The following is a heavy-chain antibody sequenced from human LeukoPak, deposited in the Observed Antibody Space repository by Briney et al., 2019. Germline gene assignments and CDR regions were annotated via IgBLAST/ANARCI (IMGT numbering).Heavy chain of an antibody. J-gene: IGHJ4*02. CDR1: GYTFNGYN. Sequence: GASVKVSCKASGYTFNGYNMQWLRQAPGQGLECMGWHNPNSGGTNYEQKFQGRVTMTRDTSISTDYIELSRLRSDDTAVYYCARSRDNSSCYFDYWGQGTLVTVSS. CDR2: HNPNSGGT. V-gene: IGHV1-2*02. CDR3: ARSRDNSSCYFDY. D-gene: IGHD6-13*01.